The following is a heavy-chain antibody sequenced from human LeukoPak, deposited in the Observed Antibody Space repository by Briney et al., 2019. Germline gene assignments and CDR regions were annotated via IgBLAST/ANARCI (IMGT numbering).Heavy chain of an antibody. V-gene: IGHV4-59*01. CDR2: IYYTGST. CDR1: GGSISSYY. Sequence: SETLSLTCTVTGGSISSYYWSWIRQPPGKGLEWIGYIYYTGSTNYNPSLKSRVTISVDTSKNQFSLKLSPVTAADTAVYYCARQQLSQLYYFDNWGQGTLVTVSS. CDR3: ARQQLSQLYYFDN. J-gene: IGHJ4*02. D-gene: IGHD6-13*01.